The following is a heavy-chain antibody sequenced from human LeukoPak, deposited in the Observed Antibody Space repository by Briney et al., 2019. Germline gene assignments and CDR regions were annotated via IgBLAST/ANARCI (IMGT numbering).Heavy chain of an antibody. D-gene: IGHD3-22*01. J-gene: IGHJ5*02. CDR3: AKPYYYDSSGYYLNWFDP. Sequence: PGGSLRLSCAASGFTFSSYGMHWVRQAPGKGLEWVAFIRYDGSNKYYADSVKGRFTISRDNSKNTLYLQMNSLRAEDTAVYYCAKPYYYDSSGYYLNWFDPWGQGTLVTVSS. CDR1: GFTFSSYG. CDR2: IRYDGSNK. V-gene: IGHV3-30*02.